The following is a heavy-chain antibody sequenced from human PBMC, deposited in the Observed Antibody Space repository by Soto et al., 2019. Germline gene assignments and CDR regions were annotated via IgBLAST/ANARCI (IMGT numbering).Heavy chain of an antibody. Sequence: QVSLQESGPGLVKPSETLSLTCTVSGGSVSNYYWTWIRQPPGQGMEWVSYINYSRSTDHNPTLKSRVTISLDTSKNQCALWLICVTAADTAVYYCARVAPRDRIRVYNFASLAFWGQGTTVIVSS. D-gene: IGHD1-20*01. V-gene: IGHV4-59*02. CDR3: ARVAPRDRIRVYNFASLAF. J-gene: IGHJ6*02. CDR2: INYSRST. CDR1: GGSVSNYY.